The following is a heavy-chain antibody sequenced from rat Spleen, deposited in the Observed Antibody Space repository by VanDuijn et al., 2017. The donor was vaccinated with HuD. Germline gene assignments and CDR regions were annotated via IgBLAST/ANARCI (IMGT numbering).Heavy chain of an antibody. D-gene: IGHD1-11*01. CDR1: GFSFSSYG. V-gene: IGHV5-25*01. Sequence: EVQLVESGGGLVQPGKSMKLSCAASGFSFSSYGMAWVRQTPTKGLEWVASMSTGGGYTYYPDSVKGRFTISRDNAKSTLYLQMDSLRSEDTATYYGATLRNNYGGNWFAYWGQGTLVTVSS. CDR2: MSTGGGYT. CDR3: ATLRNNYGGNWFAY. J-gene: IGHJ3*01.